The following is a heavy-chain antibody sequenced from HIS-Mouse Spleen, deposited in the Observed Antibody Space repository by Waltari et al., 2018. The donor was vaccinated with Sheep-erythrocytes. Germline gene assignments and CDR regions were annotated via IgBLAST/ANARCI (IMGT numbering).Heavy chain of an antibody. CDR3: ARGARGSSWYLDY. CDR2: IYYSGST. V-gene: IGHV4-39*07. Sequence: GKGLEWIGSIYYSGSTYYNPSLKSRVTISVDTSKNQFSLKLSSVTAADTAVYYCARGARGSSWYLDYWGQGTLVTVSS. J-gene: IGHJ4*02. D-gene: IGHD6-13*01.